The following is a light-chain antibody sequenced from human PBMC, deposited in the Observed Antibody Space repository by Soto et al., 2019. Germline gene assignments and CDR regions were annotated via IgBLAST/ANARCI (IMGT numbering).Light chain of an antibody. Sequence: EIVLTQSPGTLSLSPGERATLSCRASQSVSSSYLAWYQQKPGQAPRLLIYGTSSSATAIPDRFSGSGSGTDFHLPISRLEPEDFAVYYCEQYGSSSWTFGQGTKVEIK. CDR3: EQYGSSSWT. CDR1: QSVSSSY. J-gene: IGKJ1*01. V-gene: IGKV3-20*01. CDR2: GTS.